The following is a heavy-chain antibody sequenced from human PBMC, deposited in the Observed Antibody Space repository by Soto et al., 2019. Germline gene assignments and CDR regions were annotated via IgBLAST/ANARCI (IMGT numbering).Heavy chain of an antibody. CDR2: IYYSGST. CDR3: ARTYVTDVVVVPASKDYMDV. J-gene: IGHJ6*03. Sequence: SETLSLTCTVSGGSICSYYWSWIRQPPGKGLEWIGYIYYSGSTNYNPSLKSRVTISVDASKNLFSLKLSSVTAADTAVYYCARTYVTDVVVVPASKDYMDVWGKGTTVTVSS. CDR1: GGSICSYY. D-gene: IGHD2-2*01. V-gene: IGHV4-59*08.